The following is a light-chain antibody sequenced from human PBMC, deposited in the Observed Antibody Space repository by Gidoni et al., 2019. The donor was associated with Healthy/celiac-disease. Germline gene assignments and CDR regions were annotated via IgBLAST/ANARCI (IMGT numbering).Light chain of an antibody. CDR1: SSNIGSNY. Sequence: QSVLTQPPSASGTPGHRVTISCSGSSSNIGSNYVYWYQQLPGTAPQLLIYRNNQRPSGVPDRFSGSKSGTSASLAISGLRSEDEADYYCAAWDDSLSGHVVFGGGTKLTVL. J-gene: IGLJ2*01. V-gene: IGLV1-47*01. CDR2: RNN. CDR3: AAWDDSLSGHVV.